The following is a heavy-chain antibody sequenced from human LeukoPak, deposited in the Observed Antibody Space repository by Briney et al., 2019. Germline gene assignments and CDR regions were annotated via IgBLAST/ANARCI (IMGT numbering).Heavy chain of an antibody. CDR1: GGSISSSNW. V-gene: IGHV4-4*02. CDR2: IYHSGST. J-gene: IGHJ6*03. D-gene: IGHD3-16*01. Sequence: SETLSLTCAVSGGSISSSNWWSWVRQPPGKGLEWIGSIYHSGSTYYNPSLKSRVTISVDTSKNQFSLKLSSVTAADTAVYYCARVHSLGGYYDYYMDVWGKGTTVTVSS. CDR3: ARVHSLGGYYDYYMDV.